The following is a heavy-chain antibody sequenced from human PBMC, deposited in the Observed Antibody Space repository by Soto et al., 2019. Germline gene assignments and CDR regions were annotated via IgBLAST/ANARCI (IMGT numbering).Heavy chain of an antibody. CDR3: ARAPRPAAIAVLDH. J-gene: IGHJ4*02. Sequence: QVQLVQSGTEVKTSGASVKVSCKASGYSFTSYDINWLRQATGQGPEWMGWVNPNTGDTGLAQRFQARVTLSSDTSIPTAYMQVSSLRPDDTAIYFCARAPRPAAIAVLDHWGPGTRVAVSS. V-gene: IGHV1-8*01. CDR1: GYSFTSYD. CDR2: VNPNTGDT. D-gene: IGHD6-19*01.